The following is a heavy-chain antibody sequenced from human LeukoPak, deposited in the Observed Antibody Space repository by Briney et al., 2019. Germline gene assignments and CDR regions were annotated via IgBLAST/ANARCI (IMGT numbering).Heavy chain of an antibody. CDR1: GFTVSGHY. V-gene: IGHV3-48*01. CDR2: ISRTSSNI. Sequence: GGSLRLSCAASGFTVSGHYMSWVRQAPGKGLEWVSYISRTSSNIYYADSVKGRFTISRDSAKNSMYLQMNSLKAEDTAVYYCATDSSSLYEVEYWGRGTLVTVSS. CDR3: ATDSSSLYEVEY. J-gene: IGHJ4*02. D-gene: IGHD6-13*01.